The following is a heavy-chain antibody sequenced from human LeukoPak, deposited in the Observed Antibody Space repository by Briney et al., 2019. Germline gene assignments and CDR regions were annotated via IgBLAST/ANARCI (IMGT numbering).Heavy chain of an antibody. V-gene: IGHV3-21*01. Sequence: GGSLRLSCAVSGFTFSSYWMSWVRQAPGKGLEWVSSISSSSSYIYYADSVKGRFTISRDNAKNSLYLQMNSLRAEDTAVYYCARDPRRGSSWPDFDYWGQGTLVTVSS. D-gene: IGHD6-13*01. J-gene: IGHJ4*02. CDR1: GFTFSSYW. CDR2: ISSSSSYI. CDR3: ARDPRRGSSWPDFDY.